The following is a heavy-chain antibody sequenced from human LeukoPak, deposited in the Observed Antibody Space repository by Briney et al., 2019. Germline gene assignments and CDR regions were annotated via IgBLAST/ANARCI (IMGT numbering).Heavy chain of an antibody. Sequence: GGSLRLSCAASGFTFSSFGMHWVRQAPGKGLEWVAVIWYDASNKYYVDSVKGRFTISRDNSKNTLYLQMNSLRDDDTAVYYCVRGVGVSRFNYLDPWGQGTLVIVSS. CDR3: VRGVGVSRFNYLDP. D-gene: IGHD1-7*01. CDR1: GFTFSSFG. J-gene: IGHJ5*02. V-gene: IGHV3-33*01. CDR2: IWYDASNK.